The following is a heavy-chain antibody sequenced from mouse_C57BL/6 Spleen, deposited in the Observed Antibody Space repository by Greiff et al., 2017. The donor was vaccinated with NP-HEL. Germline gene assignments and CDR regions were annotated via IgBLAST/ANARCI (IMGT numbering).Heavy chain of an antibody. D-gene: IGHD1-1*01. Sequence: EVKLVESGGGLVKPGGSLKLSCAASGFTFSSYAMSWVRQTPEKRLEWVATISDGGSYTYYPDNVKGRFTISRDNAKNNLYLQMSHLKSEDTAMYYCARVGSSKYYFDYWGQGTTLTVSS. J-gene: IGHJ2*01. CDR3: ARVGSSKYYFDY. CDR2: ISDGGSYT. CDR1: GFTFSSYA. V-gene: IGHV5-4*03.